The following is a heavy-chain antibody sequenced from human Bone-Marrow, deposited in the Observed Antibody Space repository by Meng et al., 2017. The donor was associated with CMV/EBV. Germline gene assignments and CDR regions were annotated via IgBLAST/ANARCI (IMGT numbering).Heavy chain of an antibody. V-gene: IGHV4-38-2*02. CDR3: ARDYYYDSSGYNPSHLFDP. J-gene: IGHJ5*02. D-gene: IGHD3-22*01. CDR1: GYSISSGYY. CDR2: IYHSGST. Sequence: ETLSLTCTVSGYSISSGYYWGWIRQPPGKGLEWIGSIYHSGSTYYNPSLKSRVTISVDTSKNQFSLKLSSVTAADTAVYYCARDYYYDSSGYNPSHLFDPWGQGTLVTGSS.